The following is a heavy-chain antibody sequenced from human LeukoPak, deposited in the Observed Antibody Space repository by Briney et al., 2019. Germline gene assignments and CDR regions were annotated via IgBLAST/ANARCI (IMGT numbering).Heavy chain of an antibody. D-gene: IGHD1-14*01. CDR2: INHSGST. Sequence: SETLSLTCAVYGGSFSGYYWSWIRQPPGKGLEWIGEINHSGSTNYNPSLKSRVTISVDTSKNQFSLKLSSVTAADTAVYYCARVYIGTLDYWGQGTLVTVSS. J-gene: IGHJ4*02. CDR1: GGSFSGYY. CDR3: ARVYIGTLDY. V-gene: IGHV4-34*01.